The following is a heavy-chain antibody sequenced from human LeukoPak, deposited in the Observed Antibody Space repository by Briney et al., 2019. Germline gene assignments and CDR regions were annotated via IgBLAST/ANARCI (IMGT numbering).Heavy chain of an antibody. V-gene: IGHV3-23*01. CDR1: GFTFSSYA. J-gene: IGHJ4*02. Sequence: GGSLRLSCAASGFTFSSYAMSWVRQAPGKGLEWVSAISGSGGSTYYADSVKGRFTISRDNSKSTLYLQMNSLRAEDTAVYYCAKDSVLMVYAIEYFDYWGQGTLVTVSS. CDR3: AKDSVLMVYAIEYFDY. D-gene: IGHD2-8*01. CDR2: ISGSGGST.